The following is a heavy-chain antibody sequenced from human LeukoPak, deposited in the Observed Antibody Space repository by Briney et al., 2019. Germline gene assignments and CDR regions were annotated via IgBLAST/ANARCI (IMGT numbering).Heavy chain of an antibody. CDR1: GFTFSSYA. CDR2: ISYSGNT. D-gene: IGHD2-15*01. CDR3: ARRQTPDC. V-gene: IGHV4-39*01. Sequence: GSLRLSCAASGFTFSSYAMSWVRQPPGKGLEWIGSISYSGNTYYNPSLKSRVTISVDTSKNQFSLKLSSVTAADTAVYYCARRQTPDCWGQGTLVTVSS. J-gene: IGHJ4*02.